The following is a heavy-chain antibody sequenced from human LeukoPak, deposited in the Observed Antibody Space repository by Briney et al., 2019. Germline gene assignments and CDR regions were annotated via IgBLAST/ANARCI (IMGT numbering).Heavy chain of an antibody. D-gene: IGHD3-3*01. V-gene: IGHV1-3*01. CDR2: INAGNGHT. Sequence: ASVKVSCKASGDTFTNYAMQWVRQAPGQRLEWMGWINAGNGHTSYSQRFQGRVTITRDTSASTVYMEVTSLRFEDTAVYYCARGIWSRTVSSYYFDCWGQGTLDTVSS. CDR3: ARGIWSRTVSSYYFDC. CDR1: GDTFTNYA. J-gene: IGHJ4*02.